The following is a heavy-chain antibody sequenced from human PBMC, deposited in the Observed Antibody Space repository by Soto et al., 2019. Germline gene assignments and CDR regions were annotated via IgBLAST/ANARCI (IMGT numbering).Heavy chain of an antibody. D-gene: IGHD2-8*02. J-gene: IGHJ4*02. CDR3: ARDKITGLFDY. V-gene: IGHV4-34*01. CDR2: INHSGST. Sequence: ETLSLTCAVYGGSFNGYYWTWIRQPPGTGLEWIGEINHSGSTNYNPSLKSRFTISLDTSKNQFSLKLTSVTAADTAVYYCARDKITGLFDYWGQGTLVTVSS. CDR1: GGSFNGYY.